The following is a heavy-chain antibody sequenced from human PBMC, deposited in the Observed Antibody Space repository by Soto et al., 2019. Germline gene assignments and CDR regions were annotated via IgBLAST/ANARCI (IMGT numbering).Heavy chain of an antibody. J-gene: IGHJ3*01. CDR2: INPANGNT. Sequence: QVQLVQSGAELKKPGASVNISCQASGFTFSDTLINWVRQGPGQRLEWMGWINPANGNTRYSESFQGRVTISSLSSASTAYVALSAVTCGDAAVFYCAIVIVRVCPLASDAFDWWGQGKMMTVSS. D-gene: IGHD1-26*01. V-gene: IGHV1-3*01. CDR3: AIVIVRVCPLASDAFDW. CDR1: GFTFSDTL.